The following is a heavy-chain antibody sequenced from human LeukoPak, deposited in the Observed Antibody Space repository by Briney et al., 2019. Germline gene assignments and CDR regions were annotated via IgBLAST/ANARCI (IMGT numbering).Heavy chain of an antibody. D-gene: IGHD1-20*01. V-gene: IGHV6-1*01. CDR2: TYYRSKWYH. J-gene: IGHJ6*02. CDR1: GDSVSTSSGA. Sequence: SQTLSLTCAISGDSVSTSSGAWNWIRQSPSRGLEWLGRTYYRSKWYHEYAVPVKSRITINPDTSKNQFSLQLTSVTPEDTAVYYCVRAGLTGTTLYYYYGMDVWGPGTTVTVSS. CDR3: VRAGLTGTTLYYYYGMDV.